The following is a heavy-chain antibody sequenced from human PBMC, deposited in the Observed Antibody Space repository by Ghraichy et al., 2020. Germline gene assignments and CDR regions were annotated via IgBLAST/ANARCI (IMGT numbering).Heavy chain of an antibody. V-gene: IGHV3-23*01. Sequence: GGSLRLSCTASGFVFSNYAMTWVRQTPGKGLEWVSPITSSGSVTNYADSVKGRFTTSRDNSKNTLYLQMDNLTAEDTAVYYCAKLSGSTWSYYHYYMDVWGKGTTVTVS. CDR1: GFVFSNYA. CDR3: AKLSGSTWSYYHYYMDV. D-gene: IGHD3-3*01. CDR2: ITSSGSVT. J-gene: IGHJ6*03.